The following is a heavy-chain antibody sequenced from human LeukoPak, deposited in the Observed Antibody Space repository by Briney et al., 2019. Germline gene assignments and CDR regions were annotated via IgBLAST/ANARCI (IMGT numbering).Heavy chain of an antibody. Sequence: GGSLRLSCAASGFTFSGSAMHWVRQASGRGLEWVGRIRSKANSYATAYAASVKGRFTISRDDSKNTAYLQMNSLKTEDTAVYYCTRDNGRITMVRGVTCYYYYGMDVWGKGTTVTVSS. CDR3: TRDNGRITMVRGVTCYYYYGMDV. CDR1: GFTFSGSA. V-gene: IGHV3-73*01. CDR2: IRSKANSYAT. J-gene: IGHJ6*04. D-gene: IGHD3-10*01.